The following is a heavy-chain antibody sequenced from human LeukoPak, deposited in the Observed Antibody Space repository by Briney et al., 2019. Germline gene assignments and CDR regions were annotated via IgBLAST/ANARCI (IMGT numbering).Heavy chain of an antibody. V-gene: IGHV4-39*07. J-gene: IGHJ4*02. Sequence: SETLSLTCIVSGGSISSSIYYWAWVRQPPGKGLEWIGTVFYNGATQYSPSLRSRVTISIDTSTNQFSLRLSSVTAADTAVYYCAGDSWGVDYWGQGTLVTVSS. CDR3: AGDSWGVDY. CDR1: GGSISSSIYY. CDR2: VFYNGAT. D-gene: IGHD3-16*01.